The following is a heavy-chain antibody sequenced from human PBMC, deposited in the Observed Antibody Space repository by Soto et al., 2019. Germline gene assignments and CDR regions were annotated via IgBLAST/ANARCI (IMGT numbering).Heavy chain of an antibody. V-gene: IGHV4-34*01. CDR1: GGSIRGYY. Sequence: SETLSLTCGVYGGSIRGYYWSWIRQSPGKGLEWIGDINDNGGTNYNPSLKSRVTTSLDTSKKQVSLMVSSVTAADTAVYYCARGRYSYETIYYKFYYSALDVWGQGTTVTVSS. CDR3: ARGRYSYETIYYKFYYSALDV. D-gene: IGHD3-10*01. J-gene: IGHJ6*02. CDR2: INDNGGT.